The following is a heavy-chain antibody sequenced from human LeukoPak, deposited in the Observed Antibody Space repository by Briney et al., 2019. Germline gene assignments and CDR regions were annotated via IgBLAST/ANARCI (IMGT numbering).Heavy chain of an antibody. V-gene: IGHV3-48*03. D-gene: IGHD3-10*01. CDR3: ARDMIRGVTFDY. CDR1: GFTFSSYE. CDR2: ISSSGSTI. Sequence: PGGSLRLSCAASGFTFSSYEMNWVRLAPGKGLEWLSYISSSGSTIYYADSVKGRFTISRDNAKNSLYLQMNSLRAGDTAVYFCARDMIRGVTFDYWGQGTLVTVSS. J-gene: IGHJ4*02.